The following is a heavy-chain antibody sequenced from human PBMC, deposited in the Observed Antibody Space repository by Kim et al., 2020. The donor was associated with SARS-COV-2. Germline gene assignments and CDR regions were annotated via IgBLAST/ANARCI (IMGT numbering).Heavy chain of an antibody. CDR2: ISGSGGST. CDR3: ANGDIEALDYYYGIDV. V-gene: IGHV3-23*01. Sequence: GGSLRLSCAASGFTFSSYAMSWVRQAPGKGLEWVSAISGSGGSTYYADSVKGRFTFSRDNSKNTLYLQMNSLRAEEPAVYYWANGDIEALDYYYGIDVWGQGTAVTVPS. D-gene: IGHD3-9*01. CDR1: GFTFSSYA. J-gene: IGHJ6*02.